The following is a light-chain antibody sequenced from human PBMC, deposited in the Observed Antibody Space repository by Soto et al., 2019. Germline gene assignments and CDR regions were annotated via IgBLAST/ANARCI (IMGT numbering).Light chain of an antibody. CDR3: QQYGYSPLT. CDR2: AAS. J-gene: IGKJ4*01. Sequence: IQLTQTPSSLSASVGDRVTITCRASQGISSFLAWYQQKPGKAPKLLIYAASSLQSGVPSRFSGSGFGTDFTLTITSLQPEDFAVYYCQQYGYSPLTFGGGTKVEI. V-gene: IGKV1-9*01. CDR1: QGISSF.